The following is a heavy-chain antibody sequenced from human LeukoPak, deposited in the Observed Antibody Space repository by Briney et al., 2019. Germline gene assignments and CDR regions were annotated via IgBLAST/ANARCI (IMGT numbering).Heavy chain of an antibody. D-gene: IGHD2-21*01. V-gene: IGHV3-53*01. CDR3: AREGPPTYSTRGDY. CDR1: GFTVSSNY. Sequence: PGGSLRLSCAASGFTVSSNYMSWVRQAPGKGLECVSVIYSGGSTYYADSVKGRFTISRDNSKNTLYLQMNSLRAEDTAVYYCAREGPPTYSTRGDYWGQGTLVTVSS. CDR2: IYSGGST. J-gene: IGHJ4*02.